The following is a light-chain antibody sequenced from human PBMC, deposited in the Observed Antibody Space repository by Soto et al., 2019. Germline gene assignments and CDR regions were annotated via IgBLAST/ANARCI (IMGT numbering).Light chain of an antibody. Sequence: QSALTQPASVSGSPGQLITISCTGTSSDVGGYNYVSWYQQHPGKAPKLMIYDVSNRPSGVSNRFSGSKSGNTASLTISGLQAEDEADYYCSSYTSSSTQVFGGGTKLTVL. CDR1: SSDVGGYNY. CDR2: DVS. V-gene: IGLV2-14*01. CDR3: SSYTSSSTQV. J-gene: IGLJ2*01.